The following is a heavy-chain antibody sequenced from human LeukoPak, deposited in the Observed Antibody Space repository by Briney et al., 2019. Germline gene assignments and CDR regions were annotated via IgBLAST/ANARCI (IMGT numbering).Heavy chain of an antibody. CDR3: ARLVATTGRLYFDY. J-gene: IGHJ4*02. CDR2: IYNGGNT. Sequence: PGGSLRLSCAASGFTVSSNYMGWLPQAPGKGLECVSVIYNGGNTYYAGSVKGRFTISRDNSKNTVYLQMNSLRAEGTAVFYCARLVATTGRLYFDYWGQGHLVTVPS. D-gene: IGHD1-1*01. CDR1: GFTVSSNY. V-gene: IGHV3-53*01.